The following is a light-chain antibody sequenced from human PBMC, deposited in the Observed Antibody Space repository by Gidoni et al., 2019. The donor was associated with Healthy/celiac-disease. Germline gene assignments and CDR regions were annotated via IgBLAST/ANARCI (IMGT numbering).Light chain of an antibody. CDR1: SSNIGSNY. CDR2: RNT. Sequence: QSVLTQPPSASGTPGQRVPISCSGSSSNIGSNYVYWYQQLPGTAPKLLIYRNTRRPSGVPDRFSGSKSGTSASLAISGLRSEDEADYYCAAWDDSLSVVVFGGGTKLTV. V-gene: IGLV1-47*01. J-gene: IGLJ2*01. CDR3: AAWDDSLSVVV.